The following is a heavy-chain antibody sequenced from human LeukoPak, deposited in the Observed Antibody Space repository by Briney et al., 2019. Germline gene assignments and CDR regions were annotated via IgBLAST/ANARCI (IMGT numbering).Heavy chain of an antibody. CDR1: GGSFSGYY. V-gene: IGHV4-34*01. CDR2: INHSGST. J-gene: IGHJ5*02. D-gene: IGHD3-10*01. Sequence: PSVTLSLTCAVYGGSFSGYYWSWIRQPPGKGLEWIGEINHSGSTNYNPSLKSRVTISVDTSKNQFSLKLSSVTAADTAVYYCARERLSFTYYYGSGSYYTGSNWFDPWGQGTLVTVSS. CDR3: ARERLSFTYYYGSGSYYTGSNWFDP.